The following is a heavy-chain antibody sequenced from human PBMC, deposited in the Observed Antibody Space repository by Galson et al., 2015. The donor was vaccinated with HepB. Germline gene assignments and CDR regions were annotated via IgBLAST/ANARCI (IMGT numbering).Heavy chain of an antibody. CDR1: GYTLTELS. D-gene: IGHD6-19*01. CDR3: ATTFGENSSGRN. Sequence: SVKVSCKVSGYTLTELSMHWVRQAPGKGLEWMGGFDPEDGETIYAQKFQGRVTMTEDTSTDTAYMELSSLRSEDTAVYYCATTFGENSSGRNWGQGTLVTVSS. J-gene: IGHJ4*02. CDR2: FDPEDGET. V-gene: IGHV1-24*01.